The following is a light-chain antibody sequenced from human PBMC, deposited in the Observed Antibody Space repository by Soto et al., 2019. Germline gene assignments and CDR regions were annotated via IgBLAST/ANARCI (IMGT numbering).Light chain of an antibody. Sequence: EILMTQSPATLSVSPGERATLSCRASQSVTGALAWYQQKPGQAPRLLIYGASTRATGIPDRFSGSGSGTEFTLTLSSLQSEDFAVYYCQQYNDWSPYTFGQGTNVEIK. V-gene: IGKV3-15*01. CDR3: QQYNDWSPYT. CDR2: GAS. J-gene: IGKJ2*01. CDR1: QSVTGA.